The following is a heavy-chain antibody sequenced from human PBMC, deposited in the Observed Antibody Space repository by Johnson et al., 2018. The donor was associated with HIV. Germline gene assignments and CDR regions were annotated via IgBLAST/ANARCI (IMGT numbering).Heavy chain of an antibody. Sequence: VQLVESGGGLVQPGRSLRLSCAASRFTFSSYAMHWFRQAPGKGLEWVAVISSDGNNKFYSDSVKGRFTVSRDNAKNSQYLQMNSRRAEDTAVYYCARGDVWNDFDAFDIWGQGTMVTVSS. V-gene: IGHV3-30*04. CDR2: ISSDGNNK. D-gene: IGHD1-1*01. CDR1: RFTFSSYA. J-gene: IGHJ3*02. CDR3: ARGDVWNDFDAFDI.